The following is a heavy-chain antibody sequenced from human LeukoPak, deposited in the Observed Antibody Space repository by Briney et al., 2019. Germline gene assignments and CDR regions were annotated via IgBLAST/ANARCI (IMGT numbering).Heavy chain of an antibody. CDR1: GGSIGSSSYY. V-gene: IGHV4-39*01. CDR2: IYYSGST. Sequence: SETLSLTCSVSGGSIGSSSYYWGWIRQPPGKGLEWIGSIYYSGSTYYNPSLKSRVTISVDTSKNQFSLKLSSVTAADTAVYYCARHVWSPPYSSSIDFDYWGQGTLVTVSS. J-gene: IGHJ4*02. CDR3: ARHVWSPPYSSSIDFDY. D-gene: IGHD6-6*01.